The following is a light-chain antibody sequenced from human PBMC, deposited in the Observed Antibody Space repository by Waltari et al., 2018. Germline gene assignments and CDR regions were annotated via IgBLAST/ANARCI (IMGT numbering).Light chain of an antibody. V-gene: IGLV1-40*01. Sequence: QSVLPQPPSVSGAPGQRVTISGPGSSSNIGAGYDVHWYQQLPGTAPKPRIYGNTNRPSGVPDRFSGSKSATSASLAITGLQPEDEADYYCQSYDSSLSAVVFGGGTKLTVL. CDR3: QSYDSSLSAVV. CDR2: GNT. J-gene: IGLJ3*02. CDR1: SSNIGAGYD.